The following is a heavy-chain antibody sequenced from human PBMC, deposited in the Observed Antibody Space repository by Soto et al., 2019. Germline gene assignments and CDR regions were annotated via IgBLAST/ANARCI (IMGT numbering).Heavy chain of an antibody. J-gene: IGHJ4*02. CDR1: GFTFSSYA. CDR3: AKARADYYDTSGYPVDS. Sequence: PGGSLRLSCAASGFTFSSYAMSWVRQAPGKGLEWVSAISGSGGSTYYADSVKVRFTISRDNSKNTLYVQMNSLRVEDTAVYYCAKARADYYDTSGYPVDSWGQGALVTVSS. V-gene: IGHV3-23*01. CDR2: ISGSGGST. D-gene: IGHD3-22*01.